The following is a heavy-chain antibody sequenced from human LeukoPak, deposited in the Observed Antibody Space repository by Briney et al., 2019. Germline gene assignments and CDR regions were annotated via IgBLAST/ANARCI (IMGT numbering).Heavy chain of an antibody. CDR3: ARVGSCSSTSCRFKPLTGHGYMDV. Sequence: ASVKVSCKASGYTFTSYGISWVRQAPGQGLEWMGWISAYNGNTNYAQKFQGRVTITADESTSTAYMELSSLRSEDTAVYYCARVGSCSSTSCRFKPLTGHGYMDVWGKGTTVTVSS. D-gene: IGHD2-2*01. CDR1: GYTFTSYG. CDR2: ISAYNGNT. J-gene: IGHJ6*03. V-gene: IGHV1-18*01.